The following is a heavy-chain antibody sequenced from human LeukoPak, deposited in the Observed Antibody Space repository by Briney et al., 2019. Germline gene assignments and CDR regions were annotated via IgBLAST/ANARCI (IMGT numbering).Heavy chain of an antibody. D-gene: IGHD2-2*01. V-gene: IGHV4-39*01. CDR2: IYSSGST. CDR3: ARLLPAAISDYYYMDV. CDR1: GGSISSSSYY. Sequence: SETLSLTCTVSGGSISSSSYYWGWIRQPPGKGLEWIGSIYSSGSTYYNPSLKSRVTISVDTSKNQFSLKLSSVTAADAAVYYCARLLPAAISDYYYMDVWGKGTTVTVSS. J-gene: IGHJ6*03.